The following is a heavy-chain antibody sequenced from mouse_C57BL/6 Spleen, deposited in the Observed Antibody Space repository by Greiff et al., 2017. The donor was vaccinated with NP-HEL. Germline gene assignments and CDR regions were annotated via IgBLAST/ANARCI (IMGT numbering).Heavy chain of an antibody. Sequence: VKLQESGAELVKPGASVKISCKASGYAFSSYWMNWVKQRPGKGLEWIGQIYPGDGDTNYNGKFKGKATLTADKSSSTAYMQLSSLTSEDSAVYFCARSGGLRRFAYWGQGTLVTVSA. V-gene: IGHV1-80*01. CDR3: ARSGGLRRFAY. J-gene: IGHJ3*01. CDR1: GYAFSSYW. CDR2: IYPGDGDT. D-gene: IGHD2-4*01.